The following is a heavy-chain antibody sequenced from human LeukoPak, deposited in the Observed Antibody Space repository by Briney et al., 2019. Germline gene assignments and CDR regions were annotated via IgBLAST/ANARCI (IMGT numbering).Heavy chain of an antibody. V-gene: IGHV4-59*08. Sequence: SETLSLTCTVSGGSISSYYWSWIRQPPGKGLEWIGYIYYSGSTNYNPSLKSRVTISVDTSKNQFSLKLSSVTAADTAVYYCARHMNDFWTGEYWFDPWGQGTLVTVSS. D-gene: IGHD3-3*01. J-gene: IGHJ5*02. CDR3: ARHMNDFWTGEYWFDP. CDR2: IYYSGST. CDR1: GGSISSYY.